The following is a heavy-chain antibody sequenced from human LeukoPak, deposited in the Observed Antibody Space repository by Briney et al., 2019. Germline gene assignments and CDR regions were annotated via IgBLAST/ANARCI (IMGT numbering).Heavy chain of an antibody. D-gene: IGHD6-13*01. Sequence: ASVKVSCKVSGYTLTELSMHWVRQVPGKGLEWMGGFDPEDGETIYAQKFQARVTMTEDTSTDTAYMELSSLRSEDTAVYYCATGKSKYSSSWYELLDYWGQGTLVTVSS. CDR1: GYTLTELS. J-gene: IGHJ4*02. CDR3: ATGKSKYSSSWYELLDY. V-gene: IGHV1-24*01. CDR2: FDPEDGET.